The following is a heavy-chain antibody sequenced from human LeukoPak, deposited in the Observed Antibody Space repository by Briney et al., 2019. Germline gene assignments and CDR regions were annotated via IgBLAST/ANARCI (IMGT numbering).Heavy chain of an antibody. CDR2: IYYSGST. J-gene: IGHJ4*02. Sequence: PSETLSLTCSVSGDSIRKRSYYWGWIRQPPGKGLEWIGSIYYSGSTYYNSSLKSRVTISIDTSKSQLSLNLTSVTAADTAVYFCVDDSTGYYYFDYWGQGTLVTVSS. CDR3: VDDSTGYYYFDY. D-gene: IGHD3-9*01. CDR1: GDSIRKRSYY. V-gene: IGHV4-39*01.